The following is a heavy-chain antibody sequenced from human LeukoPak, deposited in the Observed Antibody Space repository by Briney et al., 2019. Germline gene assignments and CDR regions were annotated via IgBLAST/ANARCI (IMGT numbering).Heavy chain of an antibody. CDR1: GFTFSSYA. D-gene: IGHD3-9*01. V-gene: IGHV4-34*01. CDR2: INHSGST. Sequence: SGGSLRLSCAASGFTFSSYAMSWVRQPPGKGLEWIGEINHSGSTKYNPYLKSRVTISVGTSKNKFSLKLSSVTAADTAVYYCARGKGLRYFDWFRYWGQGTLVTVSS. J-gene: IGHJ4*02. CDR3: ARGKGLRYFDWFRY.